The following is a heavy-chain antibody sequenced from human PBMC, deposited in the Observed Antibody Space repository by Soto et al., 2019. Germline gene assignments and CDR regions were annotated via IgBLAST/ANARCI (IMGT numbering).Heavy chain of an antibody. CDR3: ARRDTSGFLRYFDN. J-gene: IGHJ4*02. CDR2: IVPNVGTV. V-gene: IGHV1-69*06. CDR1: GGTLSSFINYP. Sequence: QMQLVQSGAEVKKPVSSVKVSCKASGGTLSSFINYPINWVRQAPGQGLEWMGGIVPNVGTVNYAQKFQGRVTITADKSTGTAYMEVSSLRSEDTALYYCARRDTSGFLRYFDNWGQGTLVTVSS. D-gene: IGHD3-3*01.